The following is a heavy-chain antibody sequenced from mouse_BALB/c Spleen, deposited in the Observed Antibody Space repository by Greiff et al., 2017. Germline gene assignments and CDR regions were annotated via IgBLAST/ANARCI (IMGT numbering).Heavy chain of an antibody. Sequence: EVQLVESGGGLVQPGGSRKLSCAASGFTFSSFGMHWVRQAPEKGLEWVAYISSGSSTIYYADTVKGRFTISRDNPKNTLFLQMTSLRSEDTAMYYCASLYYGSSHWGQGTLVTVSA. J-gene: IGHJ3*01. CDR1: GFTFSSFG. CDR2: ISSGSSTI. V-gene: IGHV5-17*02. CDR3: ASLYYGSSH. D-gene: IGHD1-1*01.